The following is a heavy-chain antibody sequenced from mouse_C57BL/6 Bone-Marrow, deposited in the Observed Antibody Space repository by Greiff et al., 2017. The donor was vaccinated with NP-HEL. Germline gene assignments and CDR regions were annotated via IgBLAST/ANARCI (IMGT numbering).Heavy chain of an antibody. CDR3: ARGYYYGSFYFDY. D-gene: IGHD1-1*01. CDR1: GFTFSDYY. Sequence: EVQVVESEGGLVQPGSSMKLSCTASGFTFSDYYMAWVRQVPEKGLEWVANINYDGSSTYYLDSLKSRFIISRDNAKNILYLQMSSLKSEDTATYYCARGYYYGSFYFDYWGQGTTLTVSS. V-gene: IGHV5-16*01. CDR2: INYDGSST. J-gene: IGHJ2*01.